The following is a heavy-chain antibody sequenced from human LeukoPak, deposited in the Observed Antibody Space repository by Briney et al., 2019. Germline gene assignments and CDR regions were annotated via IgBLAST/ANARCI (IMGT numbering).Heavy chain of an antibody. D-gene: IGHD2-21*02. J-gene: IGHJ4*02. CDR1: GFTFSSYW. Sequence: GGSLRLSCAASGFTFSSYWMSWVRQAPGKGLEWVANIKQDGSEKYYVDSVKGRFTISRDNSKNTLYLQMNSLRAEDTAVYYCAKVKVVVTEGPSDYWGQGTLVTVSS. CDR2: IKQDGSEK. CDR3: AKVKVVVTEGPSDY. V-gene: IGHV3-7*03.